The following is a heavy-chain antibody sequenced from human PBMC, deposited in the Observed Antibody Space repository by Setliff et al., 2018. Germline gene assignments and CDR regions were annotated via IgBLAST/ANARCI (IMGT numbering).Heavy chain of an antibody. Sequence: SETLSLTCAVSGGSISSSNWWSWVRQPPGKGLEWIGEINHSGSTIYNPSLKSRVTISVDTSKSQFSLKLSSVTAADTAVYYCAVAVAGGDYYYYYYYMDVWGKGTTVTVSS. CDR3: AVAVAGGDYYYYYYYMDV. V-gene: IGHV4-4*02. D-gene: IGHD6-19*01. CDR1: GGSISSSNW. CDR2: INHSGST. J-gene: IGHJ6*03.